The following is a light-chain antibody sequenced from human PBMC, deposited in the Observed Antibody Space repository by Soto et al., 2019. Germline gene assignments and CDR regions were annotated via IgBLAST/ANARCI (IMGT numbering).Light chain of an antibody. CDR2: GNS. J-gene: IGLJ1*01. V-gene: IGLV1-40*01. Sequence: ALTQPPSVSGAPGQRVTISCTGSSSNIGAGYDVHWYQQLPGTAPKLLIYGNSNRPSGVPDRFSGSKSGTSASLAITGLQAEDEADYYCQSYDSSLSGGVFGTGTKVTVL. CDR3: QSYDSSLSGGV. CDR1: SSNIGAGYD.